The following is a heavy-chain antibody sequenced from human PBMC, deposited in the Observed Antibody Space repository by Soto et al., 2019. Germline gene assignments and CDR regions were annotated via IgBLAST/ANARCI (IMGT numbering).Heavy chain of an antibody. D-gene: IGHD6-19*01. Sequence: SETLSLTCTVSGGSISSSSYYWGWIRQPPGKGLEWIGSIYYSGSTYYNPSLKSRVTISVDTSKNQFSLKLSSVTAADTAVYYCARLRRYSSGWYSIDYWGQGTLVTVSS. V-gene: IGHV4-39*01. CDR2: IYYSGST. CDR1: GGSISSSSYY. CDR3: ARLRRYSSGWYSIDY. J-gene: IGHJ4*02.